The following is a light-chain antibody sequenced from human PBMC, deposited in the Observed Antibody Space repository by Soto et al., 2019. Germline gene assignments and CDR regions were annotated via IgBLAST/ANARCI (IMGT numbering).Light chain of an antibody. CDR1: QTVSRMY. CDR3: HQDFNLPWT. J-gene: IGKJ1*01. CDR2: GTS. V-gene: IGKV3D-7*01. Sequence: IVLTQSQVTLSLSPGERATLSCRASQTVSRMYLSWFQQKPGQAPRLLIYGTSTRATGIPVRFSGSGPGTDFTLTISSLQPEDFAVYFCHQDFNLPWTFGQGTKVAIK.